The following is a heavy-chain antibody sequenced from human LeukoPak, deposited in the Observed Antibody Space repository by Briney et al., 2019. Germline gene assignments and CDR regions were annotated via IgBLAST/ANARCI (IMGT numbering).Heavy chain of an antibody. CDR1: GFTFSSYW. CDR3: ARGGYYDNSSDY. CDR2: INSDGSIT. D-gene: IGHD3-22*01. J-gene: IGHJ4*02. Sequence: GGSLRLSCAASGFTFSSYWMHWVRQVPGKGLVWVSRINSDGSITTYADSVKGRFTISRDNAKKTLYLQMNSLRAEDTAVYYCARGGYYDNSSDYWGQGTLVTVSS. V-gene: IGHV3-74*01.